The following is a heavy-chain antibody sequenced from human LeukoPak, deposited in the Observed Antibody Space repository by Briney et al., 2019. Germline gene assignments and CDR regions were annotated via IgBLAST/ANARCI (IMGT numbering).Heavy chain of an antibody. Sequence: ASVKVSCKASGYTFTSYDINWVRQATGQGLEWIGWMNPNSGNTGYAQKFQGRVTMTRNTSISKAYMELSSLRPENTAQYHGSREKGGKGPDAFEICGEKTMVTASS. V-gene: IGHV1-8*01. D-gene: IGHD4-23*01. CDR1: GYTFTSYD. CDR3: SREKGGKGPDAFEI. J-gene: IGHJ3*02. CDR2: MNPNSGNT.